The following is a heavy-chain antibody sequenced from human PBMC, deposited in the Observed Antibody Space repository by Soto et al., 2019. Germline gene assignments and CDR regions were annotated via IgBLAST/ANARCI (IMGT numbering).Heavy chain of an antibody. CDR2: ISYDGSNK. CDR1: GFTFSSYA. CDR3: ARGLSVAH. V-gene: IGHV3-30-3*01. Sequence: PGGSLRLSCAASGFTFSSYAMHWVRQAPGKGLEWVAVISYDGSNKYYADSVKGRFTISRDNSKNTLYLQMNSLRAEDTAVYYCARGLSVAHWGQGTLVTVSS. J-gene: IGHJ4*02.